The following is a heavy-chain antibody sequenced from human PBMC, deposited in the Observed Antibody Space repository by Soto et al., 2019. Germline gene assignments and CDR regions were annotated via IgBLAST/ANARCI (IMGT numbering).Heavy chain of an antibody. V-gene: IGHV3-23*01. CDR1: GFTFSNYA. D-gene: IGHD1-1*01. Sequence: EVQLLESGGGLVQPGGSLRLSCAASGFTFSNYAMAWVRQAPGKGLEWVSAISGSGGSTYYAHSVKGRFTISRDNSQTTRYLQMNSLRAEDTALYYCAKQGPSTTGTGWRWVFDYWGQGTLVTVSS. CDR3: AKQGPSTTGTGWRWVFDY. J-gene: IGHJ4*02. CDR2: ISGSGGST.